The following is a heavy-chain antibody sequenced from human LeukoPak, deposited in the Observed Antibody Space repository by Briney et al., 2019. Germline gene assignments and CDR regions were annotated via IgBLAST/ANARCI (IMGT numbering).Heavy chain of an antibody. CDR2: ISGGGGST. Sequence: GGSLRLSCAASGFTFSNYAMSWVRQAPGKGLEWVSGISGGGGSTYYADSVKGRFTISRDNSKNTLYLQMNSLRAEDTAVYYCAKGSSLVDYWGQGTLVTVSS. D-gene: IGHD6-6*01. CDR1: GFTFSNYA. J-gene: IGHJ4*02. CDR3: AKGSSLVDY. V-gene: IGHV3-23*01.